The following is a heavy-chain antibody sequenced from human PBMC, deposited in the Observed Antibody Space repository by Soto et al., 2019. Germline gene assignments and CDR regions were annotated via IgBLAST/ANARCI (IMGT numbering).Heavy chain of an antibody. V-gene: IGHV3-30-3*01. CDR3: ARTVTTVTTPYYFDY. CDR2: VSYDGSNK. Sequence: QVQLVESGGGVVQPGRSLRLSCAASGFTFNNYAMHWVRQAPGKGLEWVAVVSYDGSNKYYADSVKGRFTISRDNSKDTVYLTMTSLRAEDTAVFYCARTVTTVTTPYYFDYWGQGTLVTVSS. CDR1: GFTFNNYA. D-gene: IGHD4-17*01. J-gene: IGHJ4*02.